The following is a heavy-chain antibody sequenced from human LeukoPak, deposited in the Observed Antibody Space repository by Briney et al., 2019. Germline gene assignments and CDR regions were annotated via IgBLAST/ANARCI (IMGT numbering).Heavy chain of an antibody. Sequence: SETLSLTCVVYGGSFSDYYWSWIRQPPGKGLEWIGEINHSGSTNYNPSLKSRVTISVDTSKNQFSLKLSSVTAADTAVYYCASAPGSYYVRGQGTLVTVSS. J-gene: IGHJ4*02. D-gene: IGHD1-26*01. CDR2: INHSGST. CDR1: GGSFSDYY. V-gene: IGHV4-34*01. CDR3: ASAPGSYYV.